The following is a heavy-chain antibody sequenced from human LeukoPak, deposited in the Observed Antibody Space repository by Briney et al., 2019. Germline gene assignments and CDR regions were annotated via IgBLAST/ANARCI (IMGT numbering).Heavy chain of an antibody. D-gene: IGHD3-3*01. CDR3: ARGYQLFGVLIMRWFDP. Sequence: ASVKISCKASGYTFTDYYVHWVRQAPGQGLEWMGCINPNSGGTESAPKFQGRVTMTRDTSISTAYMDLSRLRSDDTAVYYCARGYQLFGVLIMRWFDPWGQGTLVTVSS. CDR2: INPNSGGT. CDR1: GYTFTDYY. J-gene: IGHJ5*02. V-gene: IGHV1-2*02.